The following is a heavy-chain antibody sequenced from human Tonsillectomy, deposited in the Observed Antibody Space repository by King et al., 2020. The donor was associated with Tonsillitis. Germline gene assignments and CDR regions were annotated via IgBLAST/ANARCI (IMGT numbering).Heavy chain of an antibody. V-gene: IGHV3-30*18. CDR1: GFTFSSYG. Sequence: VQLVESGGGVVQPGRSLRLSCAASGFTFSSYGIHWVRQAPGKGLEWVAVISYDGSNKYYADSVKGRFTISRDNSKNTLYLQMSSLRAEDTAVYYCEKVPQPAAYSGYDYRLRYYHYGMDVWGQGTTVTVSS. J-gene: IGHJ6*02. D-gene: IGHD5-12*01. CDR2: ISYDGSNK. CDR3: EKVPQPAAYSGYDYRLRYYHYGMDV.